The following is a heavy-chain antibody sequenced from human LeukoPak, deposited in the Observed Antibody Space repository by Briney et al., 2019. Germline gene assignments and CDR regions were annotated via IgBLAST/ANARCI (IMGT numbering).Heavy chain of an antibody. V-gene: IGHV3-11*01. D-gene: IGHD3-10*01. CDR3: ARVGITMVRGVIYVDY. J-gene: IGHJ4*02. Sequence: GGSLRLSCAASGFTFSDYYMSWIRQAPGTGLEWVSYISSSVSTTYHAGSVKGRFTISRDNAKKSLYLQMNSLRAEDTAVYYCARVGITMVRGVIYVDYWGQGTLVTVSS. CDR1: GFTFSDYY. CDR2: ISSSVSTT.